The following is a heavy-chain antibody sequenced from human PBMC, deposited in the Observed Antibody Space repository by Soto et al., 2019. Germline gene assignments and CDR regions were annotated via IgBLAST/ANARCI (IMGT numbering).Heavy chain of an antibody. V-gene: IGHV4-59*08. Sequence: QVQLQESGPGLVKPLETLSLTCTVSGGSISSYYWSWIRQPPGKGLEWIGYIYYSGSTNYNPSLKSRVTISVDTSKNQFSLKLSSVTAADTAVYYCARSYDFWSGYPRHPPHYMDVWGKGTTVTVSS. CDR1: GGSISSYY. CDR2: IYYSGST. J-gene: IGHJ6*03. D-gene: IGHD3-3*01. CDR3: ARSYDFWSGYPRHPPHYMDV.